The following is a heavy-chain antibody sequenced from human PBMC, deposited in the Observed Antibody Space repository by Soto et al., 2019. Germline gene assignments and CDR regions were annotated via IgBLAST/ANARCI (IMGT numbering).Heavy chain of an antibody. CDR3: ARGVRGHYGFDV. D-gene: IGHD3-10*01. V-gene: IGHV3-74*01. CDR1: GFTFSDYW. J-gene: IGHJ3*01. Sequence: EVQLVESGGGLVQPGGSLRLSCAASGFTFSDYWIPWVRQAPGKGLVWVSRIKFDGSSANYADSVKGRFTISRDNARDTVYLQMNSLRAEDTAVYYCARGVRGHYGFDVWGQGTMVTVSS. CDR2: IKFDGSSA.